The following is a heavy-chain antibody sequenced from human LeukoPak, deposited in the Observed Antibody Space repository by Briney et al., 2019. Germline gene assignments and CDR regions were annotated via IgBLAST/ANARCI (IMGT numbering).Heavy chain of an antibody. Sequence: GGSLRLSCVTSGFNFGDFWMSWVRQAPGKGLEWVSAISGSGGSTYYADSVKGRFTISRDNSKNTLYLQMNSLRAEDTAVYYCAKPAAGTVPPREYFDYWGQGTLVTVSS. CDR3: AKPAAGTVPPREYFDY. CDR1: GFNFGDFW. J-gene: IGHJ4*02. D-gene: IGHD6-13*01. V-gene: IGHV3-23*01. CDR2: ISGSGGST.